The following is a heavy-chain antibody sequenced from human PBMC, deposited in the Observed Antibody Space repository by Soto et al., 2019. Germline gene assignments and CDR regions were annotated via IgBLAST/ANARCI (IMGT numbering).Heavy chain of an antibody. Sequence: PGESLKISCKGSGYSFTSYWIGWVRQMPGKGPEWMGIIYPGDSDTRYSPSFQGQVTISADKSISTAYLQWSSLKASDTAMYYCARQIADTAMVTNYGMDVWGQATTVTVSS. CDR1: GYSFTSYW. CDR3: ARQIADTAMVTNYGMDV. D-gene: IGHD5-18*01. J-gene: IGHJ6*02. V-gene: IGHV5-51*01. CDR2: IYPGDSDT.